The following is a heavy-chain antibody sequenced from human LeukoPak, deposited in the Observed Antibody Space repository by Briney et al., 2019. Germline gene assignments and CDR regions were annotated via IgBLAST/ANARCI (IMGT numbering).Heavy chain of an antibody. CDR3: ARVGARPPVVYMDV. CDR2: IYYSGST. Sequence: PSETLSLTCTVSGGSIGSHYWSWIRQPPGKGLEWIGYIYYSGSTNYNPSLKSRVTISVDTSKNQFSLKLSSVTAADTAVYYCARVGARPPVVYMDVWGKGTTVTVSS. D-gene: IGHD3-16*01. V-gene: IGHV4-59*11. J-gene: IGHJ6*03. CDR1: GGSIGSHY.